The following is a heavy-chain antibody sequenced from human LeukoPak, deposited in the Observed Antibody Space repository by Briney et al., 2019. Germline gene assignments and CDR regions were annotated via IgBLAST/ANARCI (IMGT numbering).Heavy chain of an antibody. V-gene: IGHV1-46*01. J-gene: IGHJ4*02. Sequence: ASVKVSCKASGYTFTRYYMHWVRQALGQGLEWMGIINPSGGATSYAQKFQGRVTMTRDTSTSTVYMELSSLRSEDTAVYHCARDQYSSSLRPDYWGQGTLVTVSS. CDR2: INPSGGAT. CDR3: ARDQYSSSLRPDY. D-gene: IGHD6-6*01. CDR1: GYTFTRYY.